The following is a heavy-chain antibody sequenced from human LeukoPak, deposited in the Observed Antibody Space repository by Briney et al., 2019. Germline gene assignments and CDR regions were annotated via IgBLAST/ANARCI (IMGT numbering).Heavy chain of an antibody. J-gene: IGHJ4*02. V-gene: IGHV3-30-3*01. CDR3: ARLVDPDHHFDY. Sequence: PGGSLRLSCAASGFTFSSYAMHWVRQAPGKGLEWVAVISYDGSNKYYADSVKGRFTISRDNSKNTLYLQMNSLRAEDTAVYYCARLVDPDHHFDYWGQGTLVTVSS. CDR1: GFTFSSYA. D-gene: IGHD3-9*01. CDR2: ISYDGSNK.